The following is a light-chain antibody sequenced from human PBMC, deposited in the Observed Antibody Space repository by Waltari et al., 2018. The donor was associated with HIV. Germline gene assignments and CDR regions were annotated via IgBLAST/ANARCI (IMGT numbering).Light chain of an antibody. J-gene: IGKJ2*01. CDR2: AAS. CDR3: QQLNNIPYT. Sequence: DIHLTQSPSFLSASGGDRVTITCRASQGISNYLAWYQQKPGRAPKLLIYAASTLRSGVPSRFSGGGSGTEFTLTISSLQPEDVASYYCQQLNNIPYTFGQGTRLEIK. CDR1: QGISNY. V-gene: IGKV1-9*01.